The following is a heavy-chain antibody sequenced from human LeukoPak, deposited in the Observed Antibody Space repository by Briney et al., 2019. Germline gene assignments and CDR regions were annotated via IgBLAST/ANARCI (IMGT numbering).Heavy chain of an antibody. V-gene: IGHV3-7*01. Sequence: GGSLRLSCAAPGFTFSSYWMSWVRQAPGKGLEWVANIKQDGSEKYYVDSVKGRFTISRDNAKNSLYLQMNSLRAEDTAVYYCARERGMIAVDLDYWGQGTLVTVSS. CDR1: GFTFSSYW. D-gene: IGHD3-22*01. CDR2: IKQDGSEK. CDR3: ARERGMIAVDLDY. J-gene: IGHJ4*02.